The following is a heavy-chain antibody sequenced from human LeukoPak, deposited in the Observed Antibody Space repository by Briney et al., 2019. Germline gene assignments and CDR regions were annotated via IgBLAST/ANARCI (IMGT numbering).Heavy chain of an antibody. CDR3: ARQWFGELRYYYYMDV. J-gene: IGHJ6*03. D-gene: IGHD3-10*01. V-gene: IGHV1-69*13. CDR1: GGTFSSYA. CDR2: IIPIFGTA. Sequence: ASVKVSCKASGGTFSSYAISWVRQAPGQGLEWMGGIIPIFGTANYAQKFQGRVTITADESTSTAYMELSSLRSEDTAVYYCARQWFGELRYYYYMDVWGKGTTVTVSS.